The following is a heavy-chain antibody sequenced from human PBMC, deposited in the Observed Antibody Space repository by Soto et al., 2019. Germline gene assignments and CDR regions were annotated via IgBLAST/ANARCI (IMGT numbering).Heavy chain of an antibody. J-gene: IGHJ3*02. V-gene: IGHV3-30-3*01. D-gene: IGHD3-22*01. CDR3: ARDYDSSGYYFDAFDI. CDR1: GFTFSSYA. Sequence: VVSLILSWAASGFTFSSYAMHWVRQAPGKGLEWVAVISYDGSNKYYADSVKGRFTISRDNSKNTLYLQMNSLRAEDTAVYYCARDYDSSGYYFDAFDIWGQGTMVTVSS. CDR2: ISYDGSNK.